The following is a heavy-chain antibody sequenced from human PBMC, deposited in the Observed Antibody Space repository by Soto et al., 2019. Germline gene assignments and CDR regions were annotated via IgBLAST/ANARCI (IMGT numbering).Heavy chain of an antibody. V-gene: IGHV3-49*04. CDR2: IRSKAYGGTT. Sequence: GGSLRLSCTGSGFTFGDYGMTWVRQAPGKGLEWVGFIRSKAYGGTTEYAASVKGRFTISRDDSKSIAYLQMNSLKTEDTAVFYCTRTAGYYDSSGYYSGYYYYGMDVWGRGTTVTVSS. CDR1: GFTFGDYG. CDR3: TRTAGYYDSSGYYSGYYYYGMDV. D-gene: IGHD3-22*01. J-gene: IGHJ6*02.